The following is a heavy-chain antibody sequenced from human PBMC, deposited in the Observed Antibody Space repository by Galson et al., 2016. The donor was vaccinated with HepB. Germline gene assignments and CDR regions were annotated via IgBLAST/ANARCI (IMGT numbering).Heavy chain of an antibody. J-gene: IGHJ4*02. Sequence: LSLSCAASGFTFSRYGFHWVRQAPGKGLEWVALISYDGTKKNYADSVKGRFTISRDNSKKTLYLQMNSLRAEDTAVYHCVSGEVGGKWGQGTLVTVSS. CDR1: GFTFSRYG. V-gene: IGHV3-30*03. CDR3: VSGEVGGK. D-gene: IGHD1-26*01. CDR2: ISYDGTKK.